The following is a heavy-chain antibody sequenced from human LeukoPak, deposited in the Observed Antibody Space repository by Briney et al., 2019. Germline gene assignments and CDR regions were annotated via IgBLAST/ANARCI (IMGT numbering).Heavy chain of an antibody. CDR3: ARDRVGATDITGAFDI. D-gene: IGHD1-26*01. J-gene: IGHJ3*02. V-gene: IGHV4-38-2*02. CDR1: GYSISSGYY. CDR2: IYHSGST. Sequence: SETLSLTCTVSGYSISSGYYWGWIRQPPGKGLEWIGSIYHSGSTYYNPSLKSRVTISVDTSKNQFSLKLSSVTAADTAVYYCARDRVGATDITGAFDIWGQGTMVTVSS.